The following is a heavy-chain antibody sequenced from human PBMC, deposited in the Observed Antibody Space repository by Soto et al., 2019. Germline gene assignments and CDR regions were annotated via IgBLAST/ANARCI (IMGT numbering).Heavy chain of an antibody. V-gene: IGHV3-23*01. J-gene: IGHJ4*02. CDR1: GFTFSSYA. CDR2: ISGSGGST. D-gene: IGHD3-3*01. Sequence: GGSLRLSCAASGFTFSSYAMSWVRQAPGKGLEWVSAISGSGGSTYYADSAKGRFTISRDNSKNTLYLQMNSLRAEDTAVYYCAKAPTGVVIPLFDYWGQGTLVTVSS. CDR3: AKAPTGVVIPLFDY.